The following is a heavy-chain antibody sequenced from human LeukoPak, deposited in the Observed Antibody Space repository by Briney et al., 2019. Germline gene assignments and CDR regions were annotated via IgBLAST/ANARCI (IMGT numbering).Heavy chain of an antibody. CDR3: VRDYRGGWNDY. CDR2: ITWDGGST. Sequence: GGSLRLSCAASGFTFDDYAMHWVRQASGKGLEWVSHITWDGGSTHYADSVKGRFTISRDNAKDSLFLQMNNLRVDDTAVYYCVRDYRGGWNDYWGQGTLVTVSS. CDR1: GFTFDDYA. D-gene: IGHD1-26*01. J-gene: IGHJ4*02. V-gene: IGHV3-43D*03.